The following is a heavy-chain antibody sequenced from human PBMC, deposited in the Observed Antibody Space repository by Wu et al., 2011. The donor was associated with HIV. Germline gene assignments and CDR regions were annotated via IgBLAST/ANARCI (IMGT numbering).Heavy chain of an antibody. CDR2: ISVYNGDT. Sequence: QIQLVQSGAEVRKPGASVKVSCKASGYTFTNYGLNWLRQAPGQGLEWMGWISVYNGDTIYVQRLQGRITVTTDTSTNTAYMELRGLRSDDTAVYFCSRGTPSNPPYYFDYWGQGTLVTVSS. CDR3: SRGTPSNPPYYFDY. J-gene: IGHJ4*02. D-gene: IGHD3-10*01. V-gene: IGHV1-18*01. CDR1: GYTFTNYG.